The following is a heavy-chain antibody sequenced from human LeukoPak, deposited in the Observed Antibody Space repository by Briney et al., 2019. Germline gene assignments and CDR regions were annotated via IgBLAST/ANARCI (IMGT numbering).Heavy chain of an antibody. CDR1: GGTFSSYA. J-gene: IGHJ5*02. Sequence: ASVKVSCKASGGTFSSYAISWVRQAPGQGLEWMGRITPILGIANYAQKFQGRVTITADKSTSTAYMELSSLRSEDTAVYYCARDYGAAGRFDPWGQGTLVTVSS. CDR2: ITPILGIA. V-gene: IGHV1-69*04. D-gene: IGHD6-13*01. CDR3: ARDYGAAGRFDP.